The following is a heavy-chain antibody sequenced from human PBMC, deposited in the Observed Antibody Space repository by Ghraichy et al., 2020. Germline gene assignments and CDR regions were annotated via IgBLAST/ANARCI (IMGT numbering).Heavy chain of an antibody. CDR3: ASRGYCSSTSGYIDY. Sequence: SETLSLTCAVYGGSFSGNYWSWIRQRPGKGLGWVGEINHSGSTNYNPSLTSRITISVATSKNQFSLKLSSVTAADTDVCYCASRGYCSSTSGYIDYWGQGTLVTVSS. J-gene: IGHJ4*02. V-gene: IGHV4-34*01. CDR1: GGSFSGNY. CDR2: INHSGST. D-gene: IGHD2-2*02.